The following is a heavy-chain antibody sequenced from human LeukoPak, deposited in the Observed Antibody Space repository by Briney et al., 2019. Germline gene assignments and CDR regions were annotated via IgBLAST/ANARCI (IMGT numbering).Heavy chain of an antibody. V-gene: IGHV4-59*12. J-gene: IGHJ5*02. Sequence: SETLSLTCTVSGGSISSYYWSWIRQPPGKGLEWIGYIYHSGSTYYNPSLKSRVTISVDRSKNQFSLKLSSVTAADTAVYYCARGPIVVVPAATPNWFDPWGQGTLVTVSS. CDR2: IYHSGST. CDR1: GGSISSYY. CDR3: ARGPIVVVPAATPNWFDP. D-gene: IGHD2-2*01.